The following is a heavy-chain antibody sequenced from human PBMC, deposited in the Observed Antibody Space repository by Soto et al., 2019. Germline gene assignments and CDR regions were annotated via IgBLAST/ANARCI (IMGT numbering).Heavy chain of an antibody. D-gene: IGHD2-21*01. V-gene: IGHV1-18*01. Sequence: QVQLVQSGAEVKRPGTSVKVSCKVSGYTFSNYGVNWVRQAPGQGLEWVGWFNHATHNTNYEQKFQDRVSMTADTSPSTAYMELRGLRSDDTAVYYCARVRCGEPFDFWCHGTLVTVSS. CDR3: ARVRCGEPFDF. J-gene: IGHJ4*01. CDR1: GYTFSNYG. CDR2: FNHATHNT.